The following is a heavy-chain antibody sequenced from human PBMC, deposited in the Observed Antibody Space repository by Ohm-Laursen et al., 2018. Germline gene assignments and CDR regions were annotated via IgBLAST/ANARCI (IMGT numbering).Heavy chain of an antibody. D-gene: IGHD3/OR15-3a*01. J-gene: IGHJ1*01. Sequence: SLRLSCAASGFTFSGYWMTWVRQAPGKGLVWVANIKEDGSEQNYVDSVKGRFTISRDNSKNTHYLQMNSLSAEDTAVYYCAQTWAEVGPRGEYFQHWGQGTLVTVSS. CDR3: AQTWAEVGPRGEYFQH. V-gene: IGHV3-7*03. CDR1: GFTFSGYW. CDR2: IKEDGSEQ.